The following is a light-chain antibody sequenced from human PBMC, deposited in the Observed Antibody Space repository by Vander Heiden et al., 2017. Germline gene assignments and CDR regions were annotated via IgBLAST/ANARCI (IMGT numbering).Light chain of an antibody. Sequence: SSELTQDPAVSVALGQTVRITCQGDSLRSYYASWYQQKPGQAPVLVSYGKNNRPSGIPDRFSGSSSGNTASLTITGAQAEDEADYDCNSRDSSGKHLVFGGGTKLTVL. CDR2: GKN. V-gene: IGLV3-19*01. CDR3: NSRDSSGKHLV. J-gene: IGLJ2*01. CDR1: SLRSYY.